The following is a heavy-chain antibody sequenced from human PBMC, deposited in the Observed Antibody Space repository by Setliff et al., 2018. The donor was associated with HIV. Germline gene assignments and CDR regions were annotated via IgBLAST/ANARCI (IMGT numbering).Heavy chain of an antibody. V-gene: IGHV4-34*01. CDR1: GGSFSGYY. J-gene: IGHJ4*02. CDR2: INHSGST. D-gene: IGHD1-20*01. CDR3: ARHRRLGVNSRGYFDY. Sequence: SETLSLTCAVYGGSFSGYYWSWIRQPPGKGLEWIGEINHSGSTNYNPSLKSRVTISVDTSKNQFSLRLSSVTAADTALYYCARHRRLGVNSRGYFDYWGQGTLVTVSS.